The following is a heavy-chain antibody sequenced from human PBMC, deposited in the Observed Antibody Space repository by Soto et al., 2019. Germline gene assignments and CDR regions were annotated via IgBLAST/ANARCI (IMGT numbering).Heavy chain of an antibody. CDR1: GYTFTGYY. J-gene: IGHJ4*02. D-gene: IGHD3-16*01. CDR2: INPNSGDT. V-gene: IGHV1-2*02. CDR3: ARDVYLWEQLGDY. Sequence: ASVKVSCKASGYTFTGYYMHWVRQAPGQGLEWMGWINPNSGDTNYAQKFQGRVTMTRDTSISTAYMELSRLRSDDTAVYYCARDVYLWEQLGDYWGQGTLVTVSS.